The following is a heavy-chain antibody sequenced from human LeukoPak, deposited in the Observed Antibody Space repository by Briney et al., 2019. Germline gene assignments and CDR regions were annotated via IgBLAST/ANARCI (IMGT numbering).Heavy chain of an antibody. V-gene: IGHV1-2*02. CDR2: INPNSGGT. Sequence: ASVTVSCKACGYTFTGSYMQWVTQAPGQGLEWMEWINPNSGGTNYAQKVQGRVTMTRDTSISTAYMELSRLRSDDTAVYYCARGGRYCSGGSCYQDYWGQGTLVTVSS. J-gene: IGHJ4*02. D-gene: IGHD2-15*01. CDR3: ARGGRYCSGGSCYQDY. CDR1: GYTFTGSY.